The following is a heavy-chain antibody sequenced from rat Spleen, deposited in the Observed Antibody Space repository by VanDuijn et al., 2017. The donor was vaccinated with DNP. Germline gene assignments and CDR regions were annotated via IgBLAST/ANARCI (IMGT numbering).Heavy chain of an antibody. Sequence: EVQLVESGGGLVQPGRSLKLSCAASGFTFSNYGMAWVRQTPTKGLGWVASISTGGGNTYYRDSVKGRFTISRDYAKSTLYLQMDSLRAEHTAIYYCTTTHYYDGWFPFDYWGQGVMVTVSS. J-gene: IGHJ2*01. CDR3: TTTHYYDGWFPFDY. D-gene: IGHD1-12*02. CDR2: ISTGGGNT. CDR1: GFTFSNYG. V-gene: IGHV5S13*01.